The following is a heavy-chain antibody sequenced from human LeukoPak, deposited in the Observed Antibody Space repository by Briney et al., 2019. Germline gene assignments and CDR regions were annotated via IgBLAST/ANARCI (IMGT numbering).Heavy chain of an antibody. CDR3: VKVVRPATMDMFFDS. J-gene: IGHJ4*01. CDR1: GFTVGNYA. V-gene: IGHV3-23*01. Sequence: TGGSLRLSCAASGFTVGNYAMTWVRQASGRGPQWVSTIDLSGSKTYYADSVEGWFTISRDISENTVSLQMNSLRAEDTAIYYCVKVVRPATMDMFFDSWGRGTLVTVSS. CDR2: IDLSGSKT. D-gene: IGHD2-2*03.